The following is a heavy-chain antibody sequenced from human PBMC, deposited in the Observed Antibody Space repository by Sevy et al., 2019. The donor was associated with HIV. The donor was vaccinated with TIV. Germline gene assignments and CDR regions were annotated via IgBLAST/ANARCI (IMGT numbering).Heavy chain of an antibody. D-gene: IGHD3-10*01. CDR3: ARSLGNYYGSGTYQEDWFDP. J-gene: IGHJ5*02. Sequence: GESLKISCAASGFTFSIYTMNWVRQAPGKGLEWVSSISSSSSYIYYTDSVKGRFSISRDNAKNALFLQMNSLRAEDTAVYYCARSLGNYYGSGTYQEDWFDPWGQGTLVTVSS. V-gene: IGHV3-21*01. CDR2: ISSSSSYI. CDR1: GFTFSIYT.